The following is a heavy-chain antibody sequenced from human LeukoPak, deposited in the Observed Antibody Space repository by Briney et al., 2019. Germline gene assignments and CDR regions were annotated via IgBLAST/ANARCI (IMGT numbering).Heavy chain of an antibody. CDR2: VYYSGST. J-gene: IGHJ4*02. CDR3: ARGGCSGGSCREGYFDY. CDR1: GDSVSSGSSY. Sequence: SETLSLTCIVSGDSVSSGSSYWSWPRQPPGKGLEWIGYVYYSGSTNYNPSLKSRVTISVDTSKNQFSLNLNSVTAADTAVYHCARGGCSGGSCREGYFDYWGQGTLVTVSS. V-gene: IGHV4-61*01. D-gene: IGHD2-15*01.